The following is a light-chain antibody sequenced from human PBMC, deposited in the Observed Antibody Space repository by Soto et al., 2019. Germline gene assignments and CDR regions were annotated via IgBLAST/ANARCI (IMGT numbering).Light chain of an antibody. J-gene: IGLJ2*01. CDR1: NSDIGMYNF. CDR3: SSYAGFNKVI. Sequence: QSALTQPPSASGSPGQSVTISCTGTNSDIGMYNFVSWYQQHPGKAPKLTLYDVTERPSGVPDRFSGSKSDNTASLTVSGLQAEDEADYYCSSYAGFNKVIFGGGTKVTVL. CDR2: DVT. V-gene: IGLV2-8*01.